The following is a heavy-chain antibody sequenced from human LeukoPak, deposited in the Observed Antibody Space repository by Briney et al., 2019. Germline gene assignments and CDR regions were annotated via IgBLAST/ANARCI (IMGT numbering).Heavy chain of an antibody. CDR1: GYTFTSYG. Sequence: ASVKVSCKASGYTFTSYGISWVRQAPGQGLEWMGWISVYNGNTNYAQKLQGRVTMTTDTSTSTAYMELRSLRSDDTAVYYCGGSSGYSKYVQHWGQGTLVTVPS. V-gene: IGHV1-18*01. J-gene: IGHJ1*01. D-gene: IGHD3-22*01. CDR2: ISVYNGNT. CDR3: GGSSGYSKYVQH.